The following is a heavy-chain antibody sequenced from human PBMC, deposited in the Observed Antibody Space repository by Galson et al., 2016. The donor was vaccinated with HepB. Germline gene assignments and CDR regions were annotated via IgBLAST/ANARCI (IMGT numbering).Heavy chain of an antibody. Sequence: SLRLSCATSGFTFTDYPMTWVRQAPGKGLEWVSTVGTGHFTHYADSVKGRFIVSRDNAKNSLYLQMSNLRAEDTAVYYCARGAGAGYWGQGTLVTVSS. J-gene: IGHJ4*02. V-gene: IGHV3-69-1*01. D-gene: IGHD3-10*01. CDR1: GFTFTDYP. CDR3: ARGAGAGY. CDR2: VGTGHFT.